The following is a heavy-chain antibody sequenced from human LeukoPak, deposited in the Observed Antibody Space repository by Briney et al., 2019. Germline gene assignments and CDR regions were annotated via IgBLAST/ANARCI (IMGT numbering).Heavy chain of an antibody. Sequence: PGGSLRLSCAASGFTFSSYGMHWVRQAPGKGLVWVSRIKSDGSSTSYADSVKGRFTISRDNAKNTLYLQMNSLRAEDTAVYYCARGNYYGMDVWGQGTTVTVSS. J-gene: IGHJ6*02. CDR2: IKSDGSST. V-gene: IGHV3-74*01. CDR1: GFTFSSYG. D-gene: IGHD3-10*01. CDR3: ARGNYYGMDV.